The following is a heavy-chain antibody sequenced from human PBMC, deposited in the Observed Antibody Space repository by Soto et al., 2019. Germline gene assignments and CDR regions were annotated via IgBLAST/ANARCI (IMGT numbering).Heavy chain of an antibody. CDR1: GFTFSSYA. V-gene: IGHV3-30-3*01. Sequence: GGSLRLSCAASGFTFSSYAMHWVRQAPGKGLEWVAVISYDGSNKYYADSVKGRFTISRDNSKNTLYLQMNSLRAEDTAVYYCAREALYYFDYWGQGTLVTVSS. CDR3: AREALYYFDY. CDR2: ISYDGSNK. J-gene: IGHJ4*02.